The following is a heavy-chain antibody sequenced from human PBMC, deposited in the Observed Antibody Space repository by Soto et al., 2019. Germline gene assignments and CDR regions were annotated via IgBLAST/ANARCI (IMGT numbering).Heavy chain of an antibody. V-gene: IGHV4-34*01. CDR2: INHSGST. Sequence: SETLSLTCAVYGGSFSGYYWSWIRQPPGKGLEWIGEINHSGSTNYNPSLKSRVTISVDTSKNQFSLKLSSVTAADTAVYYCARVTWIQLRCWFDPRGQGTLVTVSS. J-gene: IGHJ5*02. CDR3: ARVTWIQLRCWFDP. D-gene: IGHD5-18*01. CDR1: GGSFSGYY.